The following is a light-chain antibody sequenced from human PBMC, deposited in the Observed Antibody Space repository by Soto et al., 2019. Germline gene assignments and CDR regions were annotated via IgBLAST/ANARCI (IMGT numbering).Light chain of an antibody. Sequence: DIQMTQSPSTLSASVGDRVTITCRASQNINSWLAWYQQKPGKAPNLLIYDASTLESGVPSRFSGSGSGTECTLTISSLQPEDFATYYCQQFHSFSRTFGQGTKVEVK. CDR1: QNINSW. J-gene: IGKJ1*01. CDR2: DAS. CDR3: QQFHSFSRT. V-gene: IGKV1-5*01.